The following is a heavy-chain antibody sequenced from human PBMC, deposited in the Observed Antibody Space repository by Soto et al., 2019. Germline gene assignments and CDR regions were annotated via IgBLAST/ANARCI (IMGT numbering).Heavy chain of an antibody. D-gene: IGHD3-10*01. CDR2: ISYDGSNK. Sequence: GGSLRLSCAASGFTFSSYGMHWVRQAPGKGLEWVAVISYDGSNKYYADSVKGRFTISRDNSKNTLYLQMNSLRAEDTAVYYCAKPMVRGVMHYYYYMDVWGKGTTVTVSS. J-gene: IGHJ6*03. CDR1: GFTFSSYG. CDR3: AKPMVRGVMHYYYYMDV. V-gene: IGHV3-30*18.